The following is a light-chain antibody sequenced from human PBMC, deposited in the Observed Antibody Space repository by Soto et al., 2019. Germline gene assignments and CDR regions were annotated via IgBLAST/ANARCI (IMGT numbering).Light chain of an antibody. J-gene: IGKJ5*01. V-gene: IGKV1-39*01. CDR3: QQSYNSPPIT. CDR2: AAS. Sequence: DIQMTQSPSSLSASVGDRVTITCRAGQNIFSALNWYQQKPGKAPKLLIYAASSLQSGVPSRFSGSGSGTDFTLTITSLQPEDFATYYRQQSYNSPPITFGQGTLLEIK. CDR1: QNIFSA.